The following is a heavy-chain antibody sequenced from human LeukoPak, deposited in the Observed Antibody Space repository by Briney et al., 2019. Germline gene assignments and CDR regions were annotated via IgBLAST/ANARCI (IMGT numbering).Heavy chain of an antibody. CDR1: GGSFSGYY. Sequence: SETLSLTCAVYGGSFSGYYWSWIRQPPGKGLEWIGEINASGSTNYNPSLKSRVTISVDTSKNQFSLKLSSVTAADTAVYYCARGRWATGYQLLYFDYWGQGTLVTVSS. J-gene: IGHJ4*02. CDR3: ARGRWATGYQLLYFDY. D-gene: IGHD2-2*01. V-gene: IGHV4-34*01. CDR2: INASGST.